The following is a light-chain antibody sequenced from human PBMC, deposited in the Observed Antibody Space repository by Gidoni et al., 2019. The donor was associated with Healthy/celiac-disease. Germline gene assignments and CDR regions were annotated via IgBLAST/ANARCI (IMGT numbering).Light chain of an antibody. J-gene: IGKJ5*01. V-gene: IGKV3-20*01. CDR3: QQYGSSSIT. CDR2: GAS. CDR1: QSVSSSY. Sequence: EIVLTQSPGTLSLSPGERATLPCRASQSVSSSYLAWYQQKPGQAPMLLIYGASSRATGIPDRFSSSGSGTDVTLTISRLEPEDFAVYYCQQYGSSSITFGQGTRLEIK.